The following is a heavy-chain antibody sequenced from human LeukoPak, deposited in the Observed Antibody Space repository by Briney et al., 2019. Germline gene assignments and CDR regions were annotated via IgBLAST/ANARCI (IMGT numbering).Heavy chain of an antibody. Sequence: SETLSLTCTVSGGSISGYYWSWIRQPPERGLEWIGYIYYSGRTNYNPSLKSRVTVSVDTSKNQFSLMLSSVTAADTAVYYCAREGWGYYYDSSGIRGFDYWGQGTLVTVSS. CDR2: IYYSGRT. J-gene: IGHJ4*02. D-gene: IGHD3-22*01. CDR3: AREGWGYYYDSSGIRGFDY. V-gene: IGHV4-59*01. CDR1: GGSISGYY.